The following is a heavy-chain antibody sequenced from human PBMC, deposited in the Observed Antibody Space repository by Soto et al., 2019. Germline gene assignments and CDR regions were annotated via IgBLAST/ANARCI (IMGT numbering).Heavy chain of an antibody. CDR1: GGSISSYY. V-gene: IGHV4-59*01. Sequence: SETLSLTCTVSGGSISSYYWSWIRQPPGKGLEWIGYIYYGGSTNYNPSLKSRVTISVDTSKNQFSLKLSSVTAADTAVYYCARLPIAARRFRRSGDEFDYWGQGTLVTVSS. CDR2: IYYGGST. J-gene: IGHJ4*02. D-gene: IGHD6-6*01. CDR3: ARLPIAARRFRRSGDEFDY.